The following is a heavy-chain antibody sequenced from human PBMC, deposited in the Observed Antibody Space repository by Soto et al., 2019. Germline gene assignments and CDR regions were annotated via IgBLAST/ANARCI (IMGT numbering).Heavy chain of an antibody. V-gene: IGHV1-2*02. CDR1: GYTFTGYY. CDR2: INPNSGGT. Sequence: QVQLVQSGAEVKKPGASVKVSCKASGYTFTGYYMHWVRQAPGQGLEWMGWINPNSGGTNYAQKFQGGVTMTRDTSISTAYMELSRLRSDDTAVYYCARGVVYSSTSFNPGDWFDPWGQGTLVTVSS. CDR3: ARGVVYSSTSFNPGDWFDP. D-gene: IGHD2-2*01. J-gene: IGHJ5*02.